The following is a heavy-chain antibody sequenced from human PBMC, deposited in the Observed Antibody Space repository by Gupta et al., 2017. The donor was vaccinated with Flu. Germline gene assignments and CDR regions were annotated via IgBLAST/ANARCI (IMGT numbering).Heavy chain of an antibody. V-gene: IGHV1-18*01. CDR1: G. CDR2: ISAYNGDT. D-gene: IGHD2-15*01. J-gene: IGHJ3*02. Sequence: GMSWVRQAPGQGLEWMGWISAYNGDTNYAQEFQGRVTMTTDTSTSTAYMELRRLRSDDTAVYYCARDPSVTVPGREGPFHIWGPGTMVTVSS. CDR3: ARDPSVTVPGREGPFHI.